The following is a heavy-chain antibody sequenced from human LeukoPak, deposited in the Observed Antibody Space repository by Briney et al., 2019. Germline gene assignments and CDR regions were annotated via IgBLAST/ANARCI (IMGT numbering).Heavy chain of an antibody. D-gene: IGHD3-22*01. V-gene: IGHV3-21*01. CDR2: ISSSSSYI. CDR1: GFTFSSYS. J-gene: IGHJ4*02. Sequence: GGSLRLSCAASGFTFSSYSMNWVRQAPGKGLEWVSSISSSSSYIYYADSVKGRFTISRDNAKNSLYLQMNSLRAEDTAVYYCARKVGDTYYYDSSGYSSFDYWGQGTLVTVSS. CDR3: ARKVGDTYYYDSSGYSSFDY.